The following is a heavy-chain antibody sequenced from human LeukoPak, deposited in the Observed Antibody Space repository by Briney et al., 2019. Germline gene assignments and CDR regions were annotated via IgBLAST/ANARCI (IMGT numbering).Heavy chain of an antibody. D-gene: IGHD6-13*01. Sequence: PGGSLRLSCAASGFTFDNSAMNWVRQAPGKGLEWVSGIGGGGRTTYYADSVKGRFTISRDNSKNTLFLQMNSLRAEDTAVYYCARGGYSSSWYHFDYWGQGTLVTVSS. CDR3: ARGGYSSSWYHFDY. CDR1: GFTFDNSA. J-gene: IGHJ4*02. CDR2: IGGGGRTT. V-gene: IGHV3-23*01.